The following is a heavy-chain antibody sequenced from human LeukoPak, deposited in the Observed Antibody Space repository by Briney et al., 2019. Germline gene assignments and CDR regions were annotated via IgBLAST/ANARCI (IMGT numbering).Heavy chain of an antibody. CDR3: ARDPRTFIVGATGYFDY. J-gene: IGHJ4*02. V-gene: IGHV7-4-1*02. CDR1: GYTFTSYA. CDR2: INTNTGNP. D-gene: IGHD1-26*01. Sequence: ASVKVSCKASGYTFTSYAMNWVRQAPGQGLEWMGWINTNTGNPTYAQGFTGRFVFSLDTSVSTAYLQISSLKAEDTAVYYCARDPRTFIVGATGYFDYWGQGTLVTVSS.